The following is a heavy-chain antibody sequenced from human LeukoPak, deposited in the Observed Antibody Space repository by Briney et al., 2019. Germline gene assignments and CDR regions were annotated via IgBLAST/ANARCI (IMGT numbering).Heavy chain of an antibody. CDR3: ASLYYGSGSQNWFDP. CDR2: IYYSGSA. Sequence: SQTLSLTCTVSGGSISSGSYCWSWIRQPAGKGLEWIGRIYYSGSANYNPSLKSRVTISVDTSKNHFSLKLSSVTAADTAVYYCASLYYGSGSQNWFDPWGQGTLVTVSS. CDR1: GGSISSGSYC. V-gene: IGHV4-61*02. D-gene: IGHD3-10*01. J-gene: IGHJ5*02.